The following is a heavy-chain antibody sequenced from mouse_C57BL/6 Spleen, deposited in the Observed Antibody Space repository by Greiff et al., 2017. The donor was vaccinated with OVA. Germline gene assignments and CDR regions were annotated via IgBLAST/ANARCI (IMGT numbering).Heavy chain of an antibody. Sequence: QVQLKQPGAELVMPGASVKLSCKASGYTFTSYWMHWVKQRPGQGLEWIGEIDPSDSYTNYNQKFKGKATLTADKSSSTAYMELRSLTSEDSAVYFCARSDYYGSSTRYFDVWGTGTTVTVSS. D-gene: IGHD1-1*01. CDR1: GYTFTSYW. J-gene: IGHJ1*03. CDR3: ARSDYYGSSTRYFDV. V-gene: IGHV1-69*01. CDR2: IDPSDSYT.